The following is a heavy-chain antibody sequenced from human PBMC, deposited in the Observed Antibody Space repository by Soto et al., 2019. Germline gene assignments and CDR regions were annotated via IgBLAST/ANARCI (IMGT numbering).Heavy chain of an antibody. CDR2: IIPIFGTA. J-gene: IGHJ4*02. CDR1: GGTFSSYA. Sequence: QVQLVQSGAEVKKPGSSVKVSCKASGGTFSSYAISWVRQAPGQGLEWMGGIIPIFGTADYAQKFQGRVTITAQESTGAACMELSSLRSEDTAVYYCARDGGVYDYSPFDYWGQGTLVTVSS. V-gene: IGHV1-69*12. CDR3: ARDGGVYDYSPFDY. D-gene: IGHD4-4*01.